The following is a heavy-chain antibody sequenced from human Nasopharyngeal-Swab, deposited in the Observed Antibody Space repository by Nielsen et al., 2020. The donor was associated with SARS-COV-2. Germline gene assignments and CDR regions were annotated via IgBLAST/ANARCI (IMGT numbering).Heavy chain of an antibody. Sequence: GSLRLSCTVSGGSISSYYWSWIRQPPGKGLEWIGYIYYSGGTNYNPSLKSRVTISVDTSKNQFSLKLSSVTAADTAVYYCARGGLERSDAFDIWGQGTMVTVSS. CDR3: ARGGLERSDAFDI. CDR2: IYYSGGT. D-gene: IGHD1-1*01. J-gene: IGHJ3*02. CDR1: GGSISSYY. V-gene: IGHV4-59*01.